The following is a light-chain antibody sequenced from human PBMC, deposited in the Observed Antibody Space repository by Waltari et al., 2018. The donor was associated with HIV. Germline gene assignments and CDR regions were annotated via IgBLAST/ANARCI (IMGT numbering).Light chain of an antibody. Sequence: QSVLTQPPSASGTPGQRVTISCSGSSSNIGSNYVYWYQQLPGTAPKLLIYRNNQRPSGVPDLFSGSKSGTSASLAISGLRSEDEADYYCAAWDDSLSGPHYVFGTGTKVTVL. CDR1: SSNIGSNY. V-gene: IGLV1-47*01. CDR2: RNN. J-gene: IGLJ1*01. CDR3: AAWDDSLSGPHYV.